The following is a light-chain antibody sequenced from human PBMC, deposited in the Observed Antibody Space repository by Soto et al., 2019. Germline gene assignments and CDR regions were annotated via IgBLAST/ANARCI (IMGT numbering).Light chain of an antibody. J-gene: IGKJ1*01. Sequence: DIQMTQSPSTLSASVGDRVTITCRASQTISSWLAWYQQKPGKAPKLLIYKASTLKSGVPPRFSGSGSGTDFTLAISSLQPEDSATYYCLQDINYPWTFGQGTMVDIK. CDR1: QTISSW. V-gene: IGKV1-5*03. CDR2: KAS. CDR3: LQDINYPWT.